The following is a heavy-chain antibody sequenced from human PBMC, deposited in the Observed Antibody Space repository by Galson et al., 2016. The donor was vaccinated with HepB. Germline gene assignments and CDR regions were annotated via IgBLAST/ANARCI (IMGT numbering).Heavy chain of an antibody. Sequence: SLRLSCAASGFTFSTYAMSWVRQAPGKGLEWVSAISNSGSTTYYADSVKGRFTISRDNSKNTLYLQMDSLRLEDTAAYYCAKEGGISTTMLDYYYHYDMDVWGQGTTVTVSS. CDR3: AKEGGISTTMLDYYYHYDMDV. J-gene: IGHJ6*02. V-gene: IGHV3-23*01. D-gene: IGHD3-10*02. CDR1: GFTFSTYA. CDR2: ISNSGSTT.